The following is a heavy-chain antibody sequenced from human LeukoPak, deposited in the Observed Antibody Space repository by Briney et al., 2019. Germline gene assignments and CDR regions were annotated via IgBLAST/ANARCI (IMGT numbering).Heavy chain of an antibody. D-gene: IGHD2-2*01. V-gene: IGHV4-34*01. Sequence: SETLSLTCAVYGGSFSGYYWSWIRQPPGKGLEWIGEINHSGSTNYNPSLKSRVTISVDTSKNQFSLKLSSVTAADTAVYYCARGEREYQLLLSKKRPCNWNRFDYWGQGTLVTVSS. CDR1: GGSFSGYY. CDR3: ARGEREYQLLLSKKRPCNWNRFDY. CDR2: INHSGST. J-gene: IGHJ4*02.